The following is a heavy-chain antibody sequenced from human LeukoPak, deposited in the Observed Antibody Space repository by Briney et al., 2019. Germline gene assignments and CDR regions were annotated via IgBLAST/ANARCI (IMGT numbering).Heavy chain of an antibody. Sequence: PSETLSLTCTVSGGSISSYYWSWIRQPPGKGLEWIGYIYYSGSTKYNPSLKSRVTISVDRSKNQFSLKLSSVTAADTAVYYCARHFSPYDSSGYFGYWGQGTLVTVSS. CDR2: IYYSGST. J-gene: IGHJ4*02. V-gene: IGHV4-59*08. CDR3: ARHFSPYDSSGYFGY. D-gene: IGHD3-22*01. CDR1: GGSISSYY.